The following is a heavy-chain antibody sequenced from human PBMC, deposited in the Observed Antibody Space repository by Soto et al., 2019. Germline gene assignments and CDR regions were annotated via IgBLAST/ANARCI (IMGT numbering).Heavy chain of an antibody. CDR3: ARDLTSRGDAFDI. CDR1: GFTFSSYG. Sequence: QVQLVESGGGVVQPGRSLRLSCAASGFTFSSYGMHWVRQAPGKGLEWVAVIWYDGSNKYYADSVKGRFTISRDNSKNTLYLQMNSLRAEDTAMYYCARDLTSRGDAFDIWGQGTMVTVSS. CDR2: IWYDGSNK. D-gene: IGHD3-10*01. J-gene: IGHJ3*02. V-gene: IGHV3-33*01.